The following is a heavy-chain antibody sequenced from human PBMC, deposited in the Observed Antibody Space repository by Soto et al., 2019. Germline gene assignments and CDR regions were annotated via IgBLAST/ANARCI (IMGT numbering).Heavy chain of an antibody. CDR1: GGTFSSYA. CDR3: ARLRPRSGWFDP. Sequence: GASVKVSCKASGGTFSSYAISWVRQAPGQGLEWMGGIIPIFGTANYAQKFQGRVTITADESTSTAYMELSSLRSEDTAVYYCARLRPRSGWFDPWGQGXLVTVSS. D-gene: IGHD1-26*01. V-gene: IGHV1-69*13. J-gene: IGHJ5*02. CDR2: IIPIFGTA.